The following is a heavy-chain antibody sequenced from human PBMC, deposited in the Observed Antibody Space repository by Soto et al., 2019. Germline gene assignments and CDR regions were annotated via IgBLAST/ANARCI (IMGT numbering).Heavy chain of an antibody. D-gene: IGHD2-2*01. Sequence: PGGSLRLSCAAFGFSFRSYSMNWVRQAPGKGLEWVSSISSSSSYIYYADSVKGRFTISRDNAKNTLYLQMNSLKTEDTAVYYCTTTIVLVPAAIVPYYYYGMDVWGQGTTVTVSS. CDR1: GFSFRSYS. CDR2: ISSSSSYI. V-gene: IGHV3-21*03. J-gene: IGHJ6*02. CDR3: TTTIVLVPAAIVPYYYYGMDV.